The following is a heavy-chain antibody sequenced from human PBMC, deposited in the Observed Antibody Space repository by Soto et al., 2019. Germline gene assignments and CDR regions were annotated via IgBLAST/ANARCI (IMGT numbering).Heavy chain of an antibody. CDR3: ARGRFGRTGFDP. Sequence: QVQLVQSGAEVKKPGASVKVSCKASGYTFTNYDIHWVRQATGQGLEWMGWMNPDSGNTGQSKQFQGRVTMTRDTSISTAYMEMSSLRSEDTAVYYCARGRFGRTGFDPWGQGTLVTVSS. J-gene: IGHJ5*02. D-gene: IGHD2-21*02. CDR2: MNPDSGNT. CDR1: GYTFTNYD. V-gene: IGHV1-8*01.